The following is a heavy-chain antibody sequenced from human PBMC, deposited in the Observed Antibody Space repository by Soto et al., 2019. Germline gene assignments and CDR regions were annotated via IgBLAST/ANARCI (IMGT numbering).Heavy chain of an antibody. CDR2: ISSSGSST. CDR3: ARAAAARPAACY. D-gene: IGHD6-6*01. J-gene: IGHJ4*02. Sequence: QVQLVECGGSLVKPGGSLRLSYAASAFIFGDYYMSWISQAPEKGMEWVSYISSSGSSTYYVDSVKGLFTISRDNAKNSLYLQMNRLGAEDTAVYYFARAAAARPAACYWGQGTLVSVSS. CDR1: AFIFGDYY. V-gene: IGHV3-11*01.